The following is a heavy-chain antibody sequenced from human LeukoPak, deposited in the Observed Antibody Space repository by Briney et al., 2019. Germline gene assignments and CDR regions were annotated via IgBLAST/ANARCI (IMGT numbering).Heavy chain of an antibody. CDR2: ISAYNGNT. CDR3: AGDSRKYCSSTSCYTFRYYGMDV. J-gene: IGHJ6*02. CDR1: GYTFTSYG. Sequence: GASVKVSCKASGYTFTSYGINWVRQAPGQGPEWMGWISAYNGNTNYAQKLQGRVTMTTDTSTTTAYMELRSLRSEDTAVYYCAGDSRKYCSSTSCYTFRYYGMDVWGQGTTVTVSS. D-gene: IGHD2-2*02. V-gene: IGHV1-18*01.